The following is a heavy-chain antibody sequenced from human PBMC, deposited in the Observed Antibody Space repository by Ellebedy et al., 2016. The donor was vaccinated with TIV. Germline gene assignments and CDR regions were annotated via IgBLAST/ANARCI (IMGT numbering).Heavy chain of an antibody. Sequence: GESLKISXAASGFTFSSYWMSWVRQAPGKGLEWVANIKQDGSEKYYVDSVKGRFTISRDNAKNSLYLQMNSLRAEDTAVYYCAKSRVRGGSYLVCYFDYWGQGTLVTVSS. CDR2: IKQDGSEK. V-gene: IGHV3-7*03. D-gene: IGHD1-26*01. CDR3: AKSRVRGGSYLVCYFDY. J-gene: IGHJ4*02. CDR1: GFTFSSYW.